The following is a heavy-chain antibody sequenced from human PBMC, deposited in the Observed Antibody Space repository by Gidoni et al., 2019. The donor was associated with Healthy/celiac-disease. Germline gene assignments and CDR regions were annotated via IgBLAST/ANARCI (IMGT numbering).Heavy chain of an antibody. Sequence: PSFQGHVTISADKSISTAYLQWSSLKASDTAMYYCARWYYATALDIWGQGTMVTVSS. CDR3: ARWYYATALDI. J-gene: IGHJ3*02. V-gene: IGHV5-10-1*01. D-gene: IGHD3-3*01.